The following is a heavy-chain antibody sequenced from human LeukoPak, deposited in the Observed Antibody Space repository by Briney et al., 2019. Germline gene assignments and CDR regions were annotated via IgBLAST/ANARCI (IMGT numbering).Heavy chain of an antibody. D-gene: IGHD1-14*01. CDR1: GFTFSSYW. CDR2: IKQDGSEK. J-gene: IGHJ4*02. V-gene: IGHV3-7*01. CDR3: ATISYFGYNPD. Sequence: GGSLRLSCAASGFTFSSYWMSWVRQAPGKGLEWVANIKQDGSEKYYVDSVKGRFTISRDNAENSLYLQMNSLRAEDTAVYYCATISYFGYNPDWGQGTLVTVSS.